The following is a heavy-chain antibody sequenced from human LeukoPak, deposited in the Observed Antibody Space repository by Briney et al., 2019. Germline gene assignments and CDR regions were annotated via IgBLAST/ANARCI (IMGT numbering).Heavy chain of an antibody. V-gene: IGHV3-23*01. CDR1: GFTFSNYA. D-gene: IGHD5-18*01. CDR2: INYRGIAT. J-gene: IGHJ6*03. Sequence: PGGSLRLSCAASGFTFSNYAMSWVRQAPGKGLEWVSTINYRGIATYYADSVKGRFTISRDNSKNTLSLQVSSLRAEDTAIYYCAKSLKTAVGPYKGYHYYMDVWGKGTTVTVSS. CDR3: AKSLKTAVGPYKGYHYYMDV.